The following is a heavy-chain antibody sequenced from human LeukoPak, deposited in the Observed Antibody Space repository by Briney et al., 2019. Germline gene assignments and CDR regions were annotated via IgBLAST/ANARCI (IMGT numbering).Heavy chain of an antibody. CDR1: GFTFSTYS. CDR2: ISSSGSTI. CDR3: ARDNFDYARWMDV. Sequence: PGGSLRLSCAASGFTFSTYSMNWVRQAPGKGLEWVSYISSSGSTIYYADSVKGRFTISRDNAKNSLYLQMNSLRAEDTAVYYCARDNFDYARWMDVWGQGTTVTVSS. J-gene: IGHJ6*02. V-gene: IGHV3-48*04. D-gene: IGHD3-16*01.